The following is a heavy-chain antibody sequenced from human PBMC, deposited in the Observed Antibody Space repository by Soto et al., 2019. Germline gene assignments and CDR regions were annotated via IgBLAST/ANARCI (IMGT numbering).Heavy chain of an antibody. CDR1: GGSISSSNW. D-gene: IGHD6-19*01. CDR3: ARDRSIAVAGTTWYYYGMDV. J-gene: IGHJ6*02. V-gene: IGHV4-4*02. CDR2: IYHSGST. Sequence: SETLSLTCAVSGGSISSSNWWSWVRQPPGKGLEWIGEIYHSGSTNYNPSLKSRVTISVDKSKNQFSLKLSSVTAADTAVYYCARDRSIAVAGTTWYYYGMDVWGQGTTVT.